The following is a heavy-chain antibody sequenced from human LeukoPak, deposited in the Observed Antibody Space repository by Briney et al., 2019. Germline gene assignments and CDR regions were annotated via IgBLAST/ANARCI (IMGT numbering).Heavy chain of an antibody. D-gene: IGHD3-22*01. Sequence: GGSLGLSCAASGFTFSKAWMSWVRQAPGKGLEWVGRIKSNTDGGTTDYDAPVKGRFTISRDDSKNTVHLQMNSLKIEDTAVYYCTTGPQASSPSSGLNYWSQGTLVTVSS. V-gene: IGHV3-15*01. CDR2: IKSNTDGGTT. CDR1: GFTFSKAW. CDR3: TTGPQASSPSSGLNY. J-gene: IGHJ4*02.